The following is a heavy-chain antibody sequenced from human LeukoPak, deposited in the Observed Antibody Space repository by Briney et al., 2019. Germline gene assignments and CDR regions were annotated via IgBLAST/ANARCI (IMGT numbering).Heavy chain of an antibody. CDR2: ISYDGSNK. Sequence: GGSLRLSCAASGFTFSSYAMHWVRQAPGKGLEWVAVISYDGSNKYYADSVKGRFTISRDNAKNSLYLQMDSLTAEDTAVYYCATAVIRGRGTMVTVSS. CDR1: GFTFSSYA. CDR3: ATAVI. V-gene: IGHV3-30-3*01. J-gene: IGHJ3*02.